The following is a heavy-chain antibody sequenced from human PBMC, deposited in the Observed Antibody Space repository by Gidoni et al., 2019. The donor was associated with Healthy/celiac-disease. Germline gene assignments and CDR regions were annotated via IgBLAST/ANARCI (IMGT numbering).Heavy chain of an antibody. D-gene: IGHD7-27*01. V-gene: IGHV6-1*01. CDR2: TYYRSKWYN. CDR3: AREEANWGAFDI. J-gene: IGHJ3*02. CDR1: DSVSRNSAA. Sequence: DSVSRNSAAWNWIRQSPSRGLEWLGRTYYRSKWYNDYAVSVKSRITINPDTSKNQFSLQLNSVTPEDTAVYYCAREEANWGAFDIWGQGTMVTVSS.